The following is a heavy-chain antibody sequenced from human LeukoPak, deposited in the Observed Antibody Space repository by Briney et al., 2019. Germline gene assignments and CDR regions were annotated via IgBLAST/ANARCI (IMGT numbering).Heavy chain of an antibody. CDR3: ARALYCSSSNCYDGASDY. J-gene: IGHJ4*02. D-gene: IGHD2-15*01. V-gene: IGHV1-18*01. CDR2: ITADNGNA. CDR1: GYTFTNYG. Sequence: ASVKVSCKASGYTFTNYGIGWVRQAPGQGLEWMGWITADNGNANYAQKFQGRVTMTADTSTSTAYMELRSLRSDDTAVYYCARALYCSSSNCYDGASDYWGQGTLVSVSS.